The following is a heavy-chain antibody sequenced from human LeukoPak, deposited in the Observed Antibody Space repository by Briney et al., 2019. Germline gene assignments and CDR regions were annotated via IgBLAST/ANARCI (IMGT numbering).Heavy chain of an antibody. Sequence: GGSLRLSCAASGFTFSSYGMHWVRQAPGKGLEWVAIISYDGSNEYYADSVKGRFTISRDNSRNTLYLQMNSLKTEDTAVYYCARDDRGADGIMDVWGKGTTVIVSS. D-gene: IGHD1-26*01. CDR2: ISYDGSNE. CDR3: ARDDRGADGIMDV. CDR1: GFTFSSYG. J-gene: IGHJ6*03. V-gene: IGHV3-30*03.